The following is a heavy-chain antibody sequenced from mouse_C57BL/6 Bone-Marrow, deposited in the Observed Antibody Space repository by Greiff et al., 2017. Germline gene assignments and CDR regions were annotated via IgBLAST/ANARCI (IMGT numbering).Heavy chain of an antibody. V-gene: IGHV1-82*01. CDR3: ARERGYSWFAY. CDR1: GYAFSSSW. Sequence: QVQLQQSGPELVKPGASVKISCKASGYAFSSSWMNWVKQRPGKGLEWIGRIYPGDGDTNYNGKFKGKATLTADKSSSTAYMQLSSLTSEDSAVYFCARERGYSWFAYWGQGTLVTVSA. J-gene: IGHJ3*01. D-gene: IGHD2-3*01. CDR2: IYPGDGDT.